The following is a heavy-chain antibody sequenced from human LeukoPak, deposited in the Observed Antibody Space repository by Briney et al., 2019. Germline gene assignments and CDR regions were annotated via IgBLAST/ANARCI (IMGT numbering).Heavy chain of an antibody. J-gene: IGHJ6*02. Sequence: ASVKVSCKASGYTFTSYGISWVRQAPGQGLEWMGWINPNSGGTNYAQKFQGWVTMTRDTSISTAYMELSRLRSDDTAVYYCARDRGYSSSWAYGMDVWGQGTTVTVSS. CDR2: INPNSGGT. D-gene: IGHD6-13*01. CDR3: ARDRGYSSSWAYGMDV. CDR1: GYTFTSYG. V-gene: IGHV1-2*04.